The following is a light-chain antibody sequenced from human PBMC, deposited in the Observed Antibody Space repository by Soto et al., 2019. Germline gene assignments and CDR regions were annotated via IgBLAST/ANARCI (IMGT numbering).Light chain of an antibody. CDR3: QQRIT. J-gene: IGKJ5*01. CDR1: QSVSSY. V-gene: IGKV3-11*01. Sequence: EIVLTQSPATLSLSPGERATLYCRASQSVSSYLAWYQQKPGQAPRLLIYDASNRATGIPARFSGSGSGTDFTLTISSLEPEDFAVYYCQQRITFGQGTRLEIK. CDR2: DAS.